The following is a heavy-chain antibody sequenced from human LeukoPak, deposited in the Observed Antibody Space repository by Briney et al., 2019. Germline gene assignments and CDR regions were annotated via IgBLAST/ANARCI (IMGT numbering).Heavy chain of an antibody. CDR2: ISWDGFST. D-gene: IGHD1-1*01. J-gene: IGHJ3*02. Sequence: GGSLRLSCAASGFTFDDYTMHWVRQAPGKGLEWVSLISWDGFSTYYADSLKGRFTISRDNNKNSLYLQMNSLRAEDTAVYYCAREAVTGLDAFDIWGQGTMVTVSS. CDR3: AREAVTGLDAFDI. V-gene: IGHV3-43*01. CDR1: GFTFDDYT.